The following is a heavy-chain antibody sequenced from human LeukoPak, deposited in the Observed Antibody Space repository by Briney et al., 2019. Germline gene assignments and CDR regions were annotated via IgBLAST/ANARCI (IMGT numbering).Heavy chain of an antibody. J-gene: IGHJ4*02. CDR3: ARDPRSNVLRFLEWLPFDY. V-gene: IGHV3-30-3*01. CDR2: ISYDGSKK. CDR1: GFTFSSYA. Sequence: TGRSLRLSCAASGFTFSSYAIHWLRQAPGKGLEWVAVISYDGSKKYYTDSVKGRFTISRDNSKNTLYLQMNSLRAEDTAVYYCARDPRSNVLRFLEWLPFDYWGQGTLVTVSS. D-gene: IGHD3-3*01.